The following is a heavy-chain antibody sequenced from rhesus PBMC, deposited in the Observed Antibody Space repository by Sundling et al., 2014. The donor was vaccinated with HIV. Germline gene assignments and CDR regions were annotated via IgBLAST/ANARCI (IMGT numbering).Heavy chain of an antibody. J-gene: IGHJ4*01. CDR1: GFTFGDYG. V-gene: IGHV3-183*02. CDR3: SRGGELYTTGSYFDY. Sequence: EVQLVESGGDLVQPGGSLRLSCAASGFTFGDYGMHWVRQAPGKGLDWVSSISYTGKTVFYADSVKGRFTVSRDNAKNSLSLQMNSLRAEDTAVYYCSRGGELYTTGSYFDYWGQGVLVTVSS. CDR2: ISYTGKTV. D-gene: IGHD6-13*01.